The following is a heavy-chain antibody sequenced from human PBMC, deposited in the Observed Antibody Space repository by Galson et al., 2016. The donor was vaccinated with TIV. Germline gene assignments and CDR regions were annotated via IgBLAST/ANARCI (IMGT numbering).Heavy chain of an antibody. D-gene: IGHD2-2*02. CDR2: ISGSGDNT. V-gene: IGHV3-23*01. CDR3: AKGKGSSCYSGADY. CDR1: GFTFNNYA. J-gene: IGHJ4*02. Sequence: SLRLSCAASGFTFNNYAMTWVRQAPGKGLEWVSAISGSGDNTFYAGSVKGRFTISRDTSKNTLYLQMSSLRAEDTALYYCAKGKGSSCYSGADYWGQGTLVTVSS.